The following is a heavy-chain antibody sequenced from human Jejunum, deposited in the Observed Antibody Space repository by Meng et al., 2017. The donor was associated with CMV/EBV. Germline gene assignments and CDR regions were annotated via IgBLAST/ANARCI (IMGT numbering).Heavy chain of an antibody. J-gene: IGHJ4*02. D-gene: IGHD3-10*01. CDR3: ARVGNYGSGSYTSTYYFNY. V-gene: IGHV3-23*01. Sequence: SSFALSWVRQAPGKGLEWVSTISGSGGTTYYADSVKGRFTISRDNSKNTLYLQMNSLRAEDTAVYYCARVGNYGSGSYTSTYYFNYWGQGTLVTVSS. CDR1: SSFA. CDR2: ISGSGGTT.